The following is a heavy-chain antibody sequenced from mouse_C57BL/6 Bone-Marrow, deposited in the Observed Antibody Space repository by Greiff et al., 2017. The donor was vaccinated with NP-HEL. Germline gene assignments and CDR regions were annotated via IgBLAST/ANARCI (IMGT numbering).Heavy chain of an antibody. D-gene: IGHD2-1*01. CDR1: GYTFTEYT. J-gene: IGHJ1*03. V-gene: IGHV1-62-2*01. CDR2: FYPGSGSI. CDR3: ARHEGGDYGNCGYFDV. Sequence: QVQLQQSGAELVKPGASVKLSCKASGYTFTEYTIHWVKQRSGQGLEWIGWFYPGSGSIKYIEKFKDKATLTADKSSSTVYMELSRLTSEDSAVYFCARHEGGDYGNCGYFDVWGTGTTVTVSS.